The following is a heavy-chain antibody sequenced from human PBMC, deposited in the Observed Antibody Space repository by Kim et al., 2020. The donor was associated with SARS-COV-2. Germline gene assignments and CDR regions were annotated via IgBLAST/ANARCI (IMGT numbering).Heavy chain of an antibody. CDR2: ISGSGGST. CDR3: AKFRGRGDGYNFGRGWYYFDY. D-gene: IGHD5-12*01. V-gene: IGHV3-23*01. J-gene: IGHJ4*02. CDR1: GFTFSSYA. Sequence: GGSLRLSCAASGFTFSSYAISWVRQAPGKGLEWVSAISGSGGSTYYADSVKGRFTISRDNSKNTLYLQMNSLRAEDTAVYYCAKFRGRGDGYNFGRGWYYFDYWCQGTLVTVSS.